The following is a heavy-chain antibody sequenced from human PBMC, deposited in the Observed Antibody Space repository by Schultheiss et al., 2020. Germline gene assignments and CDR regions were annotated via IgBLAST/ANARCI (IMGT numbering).Heavy chain of an antibody. CDR2: IYHSGST. Sequence: SETLSLTCTVSGGSISSGGYYWSWIRQHPGKGLEWIGSIYHSGSTYYNPSLKSRVTISVDTSKNQFSLKLSSVTAADTAVYYCARGITIFGVPLYGMDVWGQGTTVTVSS. CDR3: ARGITIFGVPLYGMDV. D-gene: IGHD3-3*01. CDR1: GGSISSGGYY. V-gene: IGHV4-39*07. J-gene: IGHJ6*02.